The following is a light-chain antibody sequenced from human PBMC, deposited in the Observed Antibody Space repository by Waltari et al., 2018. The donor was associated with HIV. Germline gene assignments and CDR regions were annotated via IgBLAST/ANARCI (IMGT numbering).Light chain of an antibody. J-gene: IGLJ2*01. Sequence: QSALTQPASVSGSPGQSITISCTGTSSDIGNYNLVSWYQQHPGKAPKLIIYEGIKRPSGVSNRISGSKSANTASLTISGLQAEDEAGYFCSSYGGSSNWLFGGGTKLTVL. V-gene: IGLV2-23*01. CDR3: SSYGGSSNWL. CDR1: SSDIGNYNL. CDR2: EGI.